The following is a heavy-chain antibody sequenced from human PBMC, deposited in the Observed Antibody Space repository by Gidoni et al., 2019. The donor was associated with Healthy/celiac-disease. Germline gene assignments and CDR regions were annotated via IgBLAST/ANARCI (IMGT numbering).Heavy chain of an antibody. CDR2: IYSGGST. Sequence: EVQLVETGGGLIQPGGSLRLSCAASGFTVSSNYMSWVRKGPGKGLEWVSVIYSGGSTYYADSVKGRFTISRDNSKNTLYLQMNSLRAEDTAVYYCARDIYGTGYFDYWGQGTLVTVSS. V-gene: IGHV3-53*02. D-gene: IGHD3-10*01. CDR1: GFTVSSNY. CDR3: ARDIYGTGYFDY. J-gene: IGHJ4*02.